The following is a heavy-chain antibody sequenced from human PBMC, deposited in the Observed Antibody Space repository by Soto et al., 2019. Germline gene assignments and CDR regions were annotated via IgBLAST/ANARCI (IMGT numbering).Heavy chain of an antibody. J-gene: IGHJ6*03. CDR1: GYTFTSYY. V-gene: IGHV1-46*01. Sequence: ASVKVSCKASGYTFTSYYMHWVRQAPGQGLEWMGIINPSGGSTSYAQKFQGRVTMTRNTSISTAYMELSSLRSEDTAVYYCARGDIVVVVAAPLGYYYYMDVWGKGTTVTVSS. CDR2: INPSGGST. D-gene: IGHD2-15*01. CDR3: ARGDIVVVVAAPLGYYYYMDV.